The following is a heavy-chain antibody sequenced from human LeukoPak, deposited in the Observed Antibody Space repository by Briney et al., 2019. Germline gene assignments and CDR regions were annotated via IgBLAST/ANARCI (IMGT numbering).Heavy chain of an antibody. CDR2: IYPGDSDT. CDR1: GYSFTTYW. D-gene: IGHD7-27*01. CDR3: ARSQLGMFDAFDI. Sequence: GESLKISCKGSGYSFTTYWIGWVRQMPGKGPEWMGIIYPGDSDTRYSPSFQGQVTISADKSISTAYLQWGSLKASDTAMYYCARSQLGMFDAFDIWGQGTMVTVSS. J-gene: IGHJ3*02. V-gene: IGHV5-51*01.